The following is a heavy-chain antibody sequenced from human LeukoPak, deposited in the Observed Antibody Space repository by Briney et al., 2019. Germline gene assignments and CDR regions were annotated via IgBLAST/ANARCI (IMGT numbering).Heavy chain of an antibody. CDR2: MNPNSGNT. CDR1: GYTFTNYA. Sequence: ASVKVSCKASGYTFTNYAISWVRQAPGQGLEWMGWMNPNSGNTGYAQKFQGRVTMTRNTSISTAYMELSSLRSEDTAVYYCARGRWGFSSSRGRVWFDPWGQGTLVTVSS. V-gene: IGHV1-8*02. D-gene: IGHD2-2*01. CDR3: ARGRWGFSSSRGRVWFDP. J-gene: IGHJ5*02.